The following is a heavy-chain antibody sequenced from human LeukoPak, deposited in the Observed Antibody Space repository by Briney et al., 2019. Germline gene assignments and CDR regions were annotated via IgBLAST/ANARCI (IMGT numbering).Heavy chain of an antibody. J-gene: IGHJ4*02. CDR2: ISGSGGST. Sequence: GGSLRLSCAASGFTFSSYAMHWVRQAPGKGLEWVSAISGSGGSTYYADSVKGRFTISRDNSKNTLYLQMNSLRAEDTAVCYCARWYSSSWWYFDYWGQGTLVTVSS. V-gene: IGHV3-23*01. CDR1: GFTFSSYA. D-gene: IGHD6-13*01. CDR3: ARWYSSSWWYFDY.